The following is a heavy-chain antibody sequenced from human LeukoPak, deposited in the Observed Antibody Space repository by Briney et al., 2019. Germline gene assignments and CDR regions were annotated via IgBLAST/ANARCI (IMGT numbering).Heavy chain of an antibody. CDR2: IYHSGST. V-gene: IGHV4-38-2*01. J-gene: IGHJ6*03. CDR3: ASSVRKCSSTSCYLPNYYYYYMDV. D-gene: IGHD2-2*01. Sequence: PSETLSLTCAVSGYSISSGYYWGWIRPPPGKGLEWIGSIYHSGSTYYNPSLKSRVTISVDTSKNQFSLKLSSVTAADTAVYCCASSVRKCSSTSCYLPNYYYYYMDVWGKGTTVTVSS. CDR1: GYSISSGYY.